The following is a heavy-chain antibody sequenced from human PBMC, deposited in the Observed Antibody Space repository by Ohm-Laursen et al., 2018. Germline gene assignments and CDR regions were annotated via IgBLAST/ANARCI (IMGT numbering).Heavy chain of an antibody. D-gene: IGHD2-2*01. V-gene: IGHV3-33*01. CDR2: IWYDGSNK. CDR1: GFTFSSYG. CDR3: ARGSCTSSASAFDM. Sequence: SLRLSCAASGFTFSSYGMHWVRQAPGKGLEWVAVIWYDGSNKYYADSVKGRFTISRDNSKKKLYLQMNSLRVEDTAVYYCARGSCTSSASAFDMWGQGTMVTVSS. J-gene: IGHJ3*02.